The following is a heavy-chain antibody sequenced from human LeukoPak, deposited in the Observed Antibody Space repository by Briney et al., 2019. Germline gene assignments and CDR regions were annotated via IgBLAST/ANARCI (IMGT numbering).Heavy chain of an antibody. CDR1: GFTFSSYE. CDR3: ARHRTASDY. J-gene: IGHJ4*02. V-gene: IGHV3-48*03. CDR2: ISSSGSTI. D-gene: IGHD3-16*02. Sequence: PGGSLRLSCAASGFTFSSYEMNWVRQAPGKGLEWVSYISSSGSTIYYADSVKGRFTISRDNAKNSLYLQMNSLRVEDTAVYYCARHRTASDYWGQGTLVTVSS.